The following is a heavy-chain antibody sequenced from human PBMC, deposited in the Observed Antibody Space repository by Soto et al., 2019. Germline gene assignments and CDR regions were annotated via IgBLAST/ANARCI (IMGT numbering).Heavy chain of an antibody. V-gene: IGHV4-59*01. CDR1: GGSISSYY. CDR2: SYYSGST. D-gene: IGHD6-6*01. J-gene: IGHJ4*02. CDR3: ARGGRINEYSGSSE. Sequence: QVQLQESGPGLVKPSETLSLTCTVSGGSISSYYWSWIRQPPGKGLEWIGYSYYSGSTNYNPSLKSRVTISVDTSKNQYSLNLSSVTAADTDLYYCARGGRINEYSGSSEWGQGALVTVSS.